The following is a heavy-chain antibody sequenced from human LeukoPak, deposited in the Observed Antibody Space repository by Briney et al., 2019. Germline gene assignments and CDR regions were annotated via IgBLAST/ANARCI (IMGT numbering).Heavy chain of an antibody. D-gene: IGHD1-26*01. V-gene: IGHV4-39*07. CDR2: IYYSGST. J-gene: IGHJ4*02. Sequence: SETLSLTCTVSGGSISSSSYYWGWIRQPPGKGLEWIGSIYYSGSTYYNPSLKSRVTISVDTSKNQFSLKLSSVTAADTAVYYCARDHIVGPFDYWGQGTLVTVSS. CDR3: ARDHIVGPFDY. CDR1: GGSISSSSYY.